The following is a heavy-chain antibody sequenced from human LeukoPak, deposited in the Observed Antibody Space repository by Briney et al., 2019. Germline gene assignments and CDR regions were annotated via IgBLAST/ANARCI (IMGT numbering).Heavy chain of an antibody. V-gene: IGHV3-23*01. CDR2: ISGSGGST. D-gene: IGHD3-22*01. Sequence: GGSLRLSCAASGFTFSSYAMSWVRQAPGKGLEWVSAISGSGGSTYYADSVKGRFTISRDNSKNTLYLQINSLRAEDTAVYYCAKVYDSSGYSDYWGQGTLVTVSS. CDR1: GFTFSSYA. J-gene: IGHJ4*02. CDR3: AKVYDSSGYSDY.